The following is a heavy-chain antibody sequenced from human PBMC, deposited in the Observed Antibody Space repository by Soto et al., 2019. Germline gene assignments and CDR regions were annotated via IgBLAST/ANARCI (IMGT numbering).Heavy chain of an antibody. D-gene: IGHD5-12*01. J-gene: IGHJ2*01. V-gene: IGHV3-33*01. CDR1: GFTFSSYG. Sequence: QVQLVESGGGVVQPGRSLRLSCAASGFTFSSYGMHWVRQAPGKGLEWVAVIWYDGSNKYYADSVKGRFTISRDNFKNTLYLQMNSLRAEDTAVYYCARAPLGSGYLYWYFDLWGRGTLVTVSS. CDR3: ARAPLGSGYLYWYFDL. CDR2: IWYDGSNK.